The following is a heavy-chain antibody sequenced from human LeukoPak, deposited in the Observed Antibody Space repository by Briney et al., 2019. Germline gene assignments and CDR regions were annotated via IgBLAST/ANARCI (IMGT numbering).Heavy chain of an antibody. CDR2: IYTSGST. CDR3: ARGRSAAAGKPITLLDP. V-gene: IGHV4-61*02. Sequence: SETLSLTCTVSGGSISSGSYYWSWIRQPAGKGLEWIGRIYTSGSTNYNPSLKSRVTISVDTSKNQFSLKLSSVTAADTAVYYCARGRSAAAGKPITLLDPWGQGTLVTVSS. CDR1: GGSISSGSYY. D-gene: IGHD6-13*01. J-gene: IGHJ5*02.